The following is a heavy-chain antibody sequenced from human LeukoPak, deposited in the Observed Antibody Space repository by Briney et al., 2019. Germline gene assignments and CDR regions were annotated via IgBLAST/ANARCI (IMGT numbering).Heavy chain of an antibody. J-gene: IGHJ4*02. CDR2: INHSGST. CDR1: GGSFSGYY. CDR3: TRHGYSYAYDY. V-gene: IGHV4-34*01. D-gene: IGHD3-16*01. Sequence: SETLSLTCAVYGGSFSGYYWSWIRQPPGKGLEWIGEINHSGSTNYNPSLKSRVTISVDTSKNQFSLKLSSVTAADTAMYYCTRHGYSYAYDYWGQGTLVTVSS.